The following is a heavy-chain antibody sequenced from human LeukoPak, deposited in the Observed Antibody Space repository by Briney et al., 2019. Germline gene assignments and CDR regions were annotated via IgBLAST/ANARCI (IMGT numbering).Heavy chain of an antibody. CDR1: GGSISSSNW. CDR2: IYHSGST. V-gene: IGHV4-4*02. D-gene: IGHD6-13*01. Sequence: SGTLSLTCAVSGGSISSSNWWSWVRQPPGKGLEWIGEIYHSGSTNYNPSLKSRVTISVDTSKNQFSLKLSSVTAADTAMYYCARGGGGSWYGTVDYWGQGTLVTVSS. J-gene: IGHJ4*02. CDR3: ARGGGGSWYGTVDY.